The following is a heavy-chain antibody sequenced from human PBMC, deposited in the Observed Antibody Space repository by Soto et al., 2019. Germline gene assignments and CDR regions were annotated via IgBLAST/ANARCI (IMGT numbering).Heavy chain of an antibody. CDR3: TTDSSLLWFGELLRFDY. J-gene: IGHJ4*02. CDR2: IKSKTDGRTT. Sequence: GGSLRLSCAASGFTFSNAWMSWVRQAPGKGLEWVGRIKSKTDGRTTDYAAPVKGRFTISRDDSKNTLYLQMNSLKTEDTAVYYCTTDSSLLWFGELLRFDYWGQGTLVTVSS. V-gene: IGHV3-15*01. D-gene: IGHD3-10*01. CDR1: GFTFSNAW.